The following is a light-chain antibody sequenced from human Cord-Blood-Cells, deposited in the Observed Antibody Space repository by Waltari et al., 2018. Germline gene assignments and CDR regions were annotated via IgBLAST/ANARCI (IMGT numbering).Light chain of an antibody. V-gene: IGKV4-1*01. Sequence: DIQMTHSPSSLSASVGERVTITCRASQSISIHLNWYPQKPGQPPKLLIYWASTRESGVPDRVSGRGSGTDFTLTISNLQAEDVAVYYCQQYYRTPQTFGQGTKVEI. CDR2: WAS. CDR3: QQYYRTPQT. CDR1: QSISIH. J-gene: IGKJ1*01.